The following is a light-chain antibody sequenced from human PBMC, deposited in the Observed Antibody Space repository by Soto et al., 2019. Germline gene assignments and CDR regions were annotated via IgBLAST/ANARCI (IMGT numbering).Light chain of an antibody. J-gene: IGLJ3*02. CDR2: DVS. CDR3: SSYTSSGARV. CDR1: TSDVGGYNY. V-gene: IGLV2-14*03. Sequence: QSALTQPASVSGSPGQSITISCTGTTSDVGGYNYVSWYQQHPGKAPNLVIYDVSNRPSGVSNRFSGSKSGNTASLTISGLQAEEEADYYGSSYTSSGARVFGGGTKLTVL.